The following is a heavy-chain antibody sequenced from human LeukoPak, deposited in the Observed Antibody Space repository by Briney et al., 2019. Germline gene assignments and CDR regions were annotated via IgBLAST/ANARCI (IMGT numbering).Heavy chain of an antibody. CDR3: ARDEAAAGADY. V-gene: IGHV3-30*01. Sequence: GGSLRLSCAASGFTFSSYAMHWVRQAPGKGLEWVAVISYDGSNKYYADSVKGRFTISRDNSKNTLYLQMNSLRAGDTAVYYCARDEAAAGADYWGQGTLVTVSS. CDR2: ISYDGSNK. J-gene: IGHJ4*02. D-gene: IGHD6-13*01. CDR1: GFTFSSYA.